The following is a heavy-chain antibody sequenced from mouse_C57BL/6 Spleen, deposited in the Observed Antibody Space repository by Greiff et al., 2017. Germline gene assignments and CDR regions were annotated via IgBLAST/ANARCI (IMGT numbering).Heavy chain of an antibody. CDR3: ARTAQANAMDY. CDR1: GFSLTSYG. Sequence: QVQLQQSGPGLVAPSQSLSITCTVSGFSLTSYGVAWVRQSPGKGLEWLGVIWGVGNTNYNSALKSRLSISKDNSKSQVFLNMNSLQTDDTAMYYYARTAQANAMDYWGQGTSVTVAS. V-gene: IGHV2-6*01. J-gene: IGHJ4*01. CDR2: IWGVGNT. D-gene: IGHD3-2*02.